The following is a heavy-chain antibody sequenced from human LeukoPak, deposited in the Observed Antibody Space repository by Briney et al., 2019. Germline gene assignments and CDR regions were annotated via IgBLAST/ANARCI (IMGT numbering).Heavy chain of an antibody. CDR2: MCTSGSP. CDR1: SGSISGYY. D-gene: IGHD1-1*01. Sequence: SETLSLTCTVSSGSISGYYWNWIRQPAGKGLEWIGRMCTSGSPNYNPSLKSRVTMSVDTSKNHFSLKLSSVTAADTAVYYCARSNWNWRTNDAFDIWGQGTMVTVSS. V-gene: IGHV4-4*07. CDR3: ARSNWNWRTNDAFDI. J-gene: IGHJ3*02.